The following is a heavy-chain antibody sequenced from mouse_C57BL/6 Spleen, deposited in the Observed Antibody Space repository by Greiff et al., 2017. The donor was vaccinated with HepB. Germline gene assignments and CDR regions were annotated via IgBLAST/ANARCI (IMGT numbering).Heavy chain of an antibody. Sequence: VQVVESGAELVMPGASVKLSCKASGYTFTSYWMHWVKQRPGQGLEWIGEIDPSDSYTNYNQKFKGKSTLTVDKSSSTAYMQLSSLTSEDSAVYYCARSYYGSPFWYFDVWGTGTTVTVSS. CDR1: GYTFTSYW. CDR3: ARSYYGSPFWYFDV. D-gene: IGHD1-1*01. V-gene: IGHV1-69*01. J-gene: IGHJ1*03. CDR2: IDPSDSYT.